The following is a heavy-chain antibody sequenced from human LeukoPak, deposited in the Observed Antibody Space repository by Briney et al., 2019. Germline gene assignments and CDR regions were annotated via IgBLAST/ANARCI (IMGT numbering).Heavy chain of an antibody. D-gene: IGHD3-22*01. CDR1: GGSISSYY. CDR2: IYYSGST. J-gene: IGHJ5*02. V-gene: IGHV4-59*01. CDR3: ARVGYCDSSGYQVFDP. Sequence: SETLSLTCTVSGGSISSYYWSWIRQPPGKGLEWIGYIYYSGSTNYNPSLKSRVTISVDTSKNQFSLKLSSVTAADTAVYYCARVGYCDSSGYQVFDPWGQGTLVTVSS.